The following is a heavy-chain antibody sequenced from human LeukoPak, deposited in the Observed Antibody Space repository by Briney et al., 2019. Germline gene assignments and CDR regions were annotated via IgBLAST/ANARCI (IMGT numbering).Heavy chain of an antibody. CDR3: ARNSLGGDGYNRDAFDI. J-gene: IGHJ3*02. CDR2: IYYSGST. V-gene: IGHV4-30-4*01. D-gene: IGHD5-24*01. Sequence: SQTLSLTCTVSGGSISSGDYYWSWIRQPPWKGLEWIGYIYYSGSTYYKPSLKSRATISVDTSKNQFSLKLNSVTAADTAVYYCARNSLGGDGYNRDAFDIWGQGTMVTVSS. CDR1: GGSISSGDYY.